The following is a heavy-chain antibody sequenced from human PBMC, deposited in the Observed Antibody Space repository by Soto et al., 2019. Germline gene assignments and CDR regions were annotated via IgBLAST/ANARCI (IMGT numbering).Heavy chain of an antibody. D-gene: IGHD6-6*01. Sequence: GASLQIACKVSGSSFTSYWIGWVRPMPGKGLEWMGIIYPGDSDTRYSPSFQGQVTISADKSISTAYLQWSSLKASDTAMYYCARHKYSSSSGGMDVWGQGNTVTVSS. CDR2: IYPGDSDT. V-gene: IGHV5-51*01. CDR3: ARHKYSSSSGGMDV. CDR1: GSSFTSYW. J-gene: IGHJ6*02.